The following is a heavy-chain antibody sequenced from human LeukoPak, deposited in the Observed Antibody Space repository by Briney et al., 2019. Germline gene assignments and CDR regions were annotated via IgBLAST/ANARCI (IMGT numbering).Heavy chain of an antibody. CDR1: GGSFSGYY. CDR2: INHSGST. Sequence: SETLSLTCAVYGGSFSGYYWSWIRQPPGKGLEWIGEINHSGSTNYNPSLKSRVTISVDTSKNRFSLKLSSVTAADTAVYYCARGYYDSSGYLLFDYWGQGTLVTVSS. J-gene: IGHJ4*02. V-gene: IGHV4-34*01. D-gene: IGHD3-22*01. CDR3: ARGYYDSSGYLLFDY.